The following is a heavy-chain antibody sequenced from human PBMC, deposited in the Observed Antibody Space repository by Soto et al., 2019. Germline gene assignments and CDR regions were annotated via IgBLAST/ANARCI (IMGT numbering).Heavy chain of an antibody. CDR1: GYTFTSYY. D-gene: IGHD3-16*01. J-gene: IGHJ6*02. CDR3: AGGGHYYYYGMDV. V-gene: IGHV1-46*04. CDR2: INPSGGST. Sequence: QVQLVQSGAEVKKPGASVKVSCKASGYTFTSYYMHWVRQAPGQGLEWMGIINPSGGSTSYAQKLQGRGTRTRDSSTSTVYMELSSLRSEDTAVYYCAGGGHYYYYGMDVWGQGTTVTVSS.